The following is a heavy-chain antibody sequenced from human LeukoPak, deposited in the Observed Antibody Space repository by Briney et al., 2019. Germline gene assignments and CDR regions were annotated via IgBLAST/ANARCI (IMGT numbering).Heavy chain of an antibody. Sequence: TGGSLRLSCAASGFTFSSYAMHWVRQAPGKGLEWVAVISYDGSNKYYADSVKGRFTISRDNSKNTLYLQMNSLRAEDTAVYYCAKGAPGYSSGWYDYWGQGTLVTVSS. CDR2: ISYDGSNK. D-gene: IGHD6-19*01. J-gene: IGHJ4*02. CDR3: AKGAPGYSSGWYDY. CDR1: GFTFSSYA. V-gene: IGHV3-30-3*01.